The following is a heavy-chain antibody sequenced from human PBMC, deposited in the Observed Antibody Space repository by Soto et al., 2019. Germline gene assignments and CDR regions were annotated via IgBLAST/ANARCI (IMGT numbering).Heavy chain of an antibody. V-gene: IGHV1-46*01. CDR2: INPSGGST. J-gene: IGHJ4*02. CDR1: GYTFTSYY. Sequence: ASVKVSCKASGYTFTSYYMHWVRQAPGQGLEWMGIINPSGGSTSYAQKFQGRVTMTRDTSTSTVYMELSSLRSEDTAMYYCARQARATVTTFCGSDYWGQGTLVTVAS. CDR3: ARQARATVTTFCGSDY. D-gene: IGHD4-17*01.